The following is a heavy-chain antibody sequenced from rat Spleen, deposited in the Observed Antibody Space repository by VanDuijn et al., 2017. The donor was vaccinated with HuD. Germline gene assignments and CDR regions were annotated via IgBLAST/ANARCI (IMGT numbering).Heavy chain of an antibody. J-gene: IGHJ4*01. CDR3: ARPHSSHYVMDA. D-gene: IGHD1-8*01. V-gene: IGHV5-22*01. CDR2: ISYEGSST. CDR1: GFTFSDYG. Sequence: EVQLVESGGGLVQPGRSTKLSCAASGFTFSDYGMAWVLQAPTKGLEWVAFISYEGSSTYYGDSVKGRFSISRDNAKSTLYLQMNSLKSEDTATYYCARPHSSHYVMDAWGQGASVTVSS.